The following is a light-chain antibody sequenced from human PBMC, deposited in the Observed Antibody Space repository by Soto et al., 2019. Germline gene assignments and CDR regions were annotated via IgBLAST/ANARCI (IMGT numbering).Light chain of an antibody. CDR2: SAS. J-gene: IGKJ4*01. CDR3: HQYGSSPLT. CDR1: ETVDTSS. Sequence: EIVLTQSPGTLSLSPGETATLSRRASETVDTSSLGWYQQKPGRAPSLLIFSASRRARGIPDRFSASGFATDFTLTISRLEPEDFAVYYCHQYGSSPLTFGGGTKVEI. V-gene: IGKV3-20*01.